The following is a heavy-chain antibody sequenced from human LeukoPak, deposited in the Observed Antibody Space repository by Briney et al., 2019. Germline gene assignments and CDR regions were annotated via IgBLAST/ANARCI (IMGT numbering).Heavy chain of an antibody. D-gene: IGHD5-18*01. V-gene: IGHV3-20*04. CDR3: ARSRIQHVWVCDY. Sequence: GGSLRLSCAASGFTFGNYGMSWVRKAPGKGLEWVCGINWNGGGTGYAASVQGRFTISNDNAQKSLYLQVNSLRAEDTAVYYCARSRIQHVWVCDYWDQGPLVTVSS. CDR1: GFTFGNYG. J-gene: IGHJ4*02. CDR2: INWNGGGT.